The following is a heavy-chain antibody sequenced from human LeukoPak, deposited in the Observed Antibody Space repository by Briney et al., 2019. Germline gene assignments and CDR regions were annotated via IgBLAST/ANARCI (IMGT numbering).Heavy chain of an antibody. CDR2: INPNSGGT. V-gene: IGHV1-2*06. CDR3: ARDLGSSWYGFDY. J-gene: IGHJ4*02. D-gene: IGHD6-13*01. CDR1: GYTFTGYY. Sequence: ASVKVSCKASGYTFTGYYMHWVRQAPGQGLEWMGRINPNSGGTNYAQKFQGRVTMTRDTSISTAYMELSRLRSDDTAVYYCARDLGSSWYGFDYWGQGTLVTVSS.